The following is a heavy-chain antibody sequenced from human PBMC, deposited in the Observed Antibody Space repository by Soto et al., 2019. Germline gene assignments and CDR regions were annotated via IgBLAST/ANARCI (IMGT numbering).Heavy chain of an antibody. CDR2: INPNGGVT. CDR1: GDSFNDYY. CDR3: ARESRGAMATLDYYYFYMDV. D-gene: IGHD5-18*01. V-gene: IGHV1-2*04. Sequence: QVQLVQSGAEVRKPGASVTVSCRSSGDSFNDYYIHWVRQAPGQGFEWMGWINPNGGVTKYAQKFQGWVSMTRDTSSRTVYMQLSRLRSDDTAVYYCARESRGAMATLDYYYFYMDVWGTGTTVTVSS. J-gene: IGHJ6*03.